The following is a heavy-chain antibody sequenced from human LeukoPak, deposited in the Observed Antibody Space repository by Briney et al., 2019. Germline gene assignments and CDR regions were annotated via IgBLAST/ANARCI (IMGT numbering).Heavy chain of an antibody. Sequence: QPGGSLLLSCAVSGFTFSSYEMNWVRQAPGKGLEWVSYISSGGSSIYYADSVKGRFTISRDNAKTPLYLQMNSLRAEDTAVYYCARADYWGQGTLVTVSS. CDR3: ARADY. CDR2: ISSGGSSI. CDR1: GFTFSSYE. J-gene: IGHJ4*02. V-gene: IGHV3-48*03.